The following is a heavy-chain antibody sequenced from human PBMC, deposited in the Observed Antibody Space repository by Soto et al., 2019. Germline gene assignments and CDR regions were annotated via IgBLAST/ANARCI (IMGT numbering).Heavy chain of an antibody. V-gene: IGHV4-39*01. Sequence: QLQLQESGPGLVKPSETLSLTCTVSGGSISSSSYYWGWIRQPPGKGLEWIGSIYYSGSTYYNPSLKSRVTISVDTSKNQFSLKLSSVTAADTAVYYCLPVLRRQGMDVWGQGTTVTVSS. CDR1: GGSISSSSYY. J-gene: IGHJ6*02. CDR3: LPVLRRQGMDV. CDR2: IYYSGST. D-gene: IGHD2-8*02.